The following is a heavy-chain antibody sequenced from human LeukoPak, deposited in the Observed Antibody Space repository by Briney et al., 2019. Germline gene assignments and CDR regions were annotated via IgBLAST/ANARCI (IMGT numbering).Heavy chain of an antibody. CDR3: AITSSWYGAFDI. V-gene: IGHV5-51*01. J-gene: IGHJ3*02. CDR1: GYSFTSYW. CDR2: IYPGDSDT. Sequence: GESLKISCKGSGYSFTSYWIGWVRQMPRKGLEWMGIIYPGDSDTRYSPSFQGQVTNSADNTISTAYQQWSSLKASDTAMYYCAITSSWYGAFDIWGQGTMVTVSS. D-gene: IGHD6-13*01.